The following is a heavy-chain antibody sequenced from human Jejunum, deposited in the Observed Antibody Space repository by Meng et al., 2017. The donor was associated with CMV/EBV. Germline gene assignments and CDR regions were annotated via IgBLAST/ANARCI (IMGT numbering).Heavy chain of an antibody. CDR3: ARGRRNEPLFDY. Sequence: QVQLGQAWVEVKKPRSSVTIDAKASVDSFSTQTFSWVRQAPGQGLEWMGGFIAVFDKTKAAPRFQDSVTFTADESPSTAYMELSSLTFDDTAVYFCARGRRNEPLFDYWGQGTLVTVSS. CDR1: VDSFSTQT. CDR2: FIAVFDKT. V-gene: IGHV1-69*13. J-gene: IGHJ4*02. D-gene: IGHD1-14*01.